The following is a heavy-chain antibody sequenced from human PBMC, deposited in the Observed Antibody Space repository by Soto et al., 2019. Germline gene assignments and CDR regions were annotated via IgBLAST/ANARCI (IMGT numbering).Heavy chain of an antibody. CDR3: ARAFRSLAAGREWFDP. J-gene: IGHJ5*02. Sequence: PSQTMSLTCIVSAGSISSYYCSCIRPPPEKGLEWSGYIYYSGRPNYNPSLKSRVTISVDTSKNQFSLKLSSVTAADTAVYYCARAFRSLAAGREWFDPWGQGTLVTVSS. D-gene: IGHD6-13*01. CDR2: IYYSGRP. V-gene: IGHV4-59*01. CDR1: AGSISSYY.